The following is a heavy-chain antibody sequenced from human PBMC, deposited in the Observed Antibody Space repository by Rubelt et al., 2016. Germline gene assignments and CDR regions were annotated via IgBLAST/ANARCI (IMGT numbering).Heavy chain of an antibody. V-gene: IGHV3-66*02. CDR2: TDSGDST. Sequence: CGGGLVQPGGSLRLSCAASGFTVSSNHMSWVRQAPGKGLEWGSYITDSGDSTFYADSVKGRFAISRDNSKNTLFLQVNSLRPEDTAVYYCARASCAGGNCFPDDYWGQGTLVTISS. D-gene: IGHD2-15*01. CDR3: ARASCAGGNCFPDDY. J-gene: IGHJ4*02. CDR1: GFTVSSNH.